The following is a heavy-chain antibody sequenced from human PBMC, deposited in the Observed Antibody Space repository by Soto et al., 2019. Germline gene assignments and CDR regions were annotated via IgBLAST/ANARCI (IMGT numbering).Heavy chain of an antibody. V-gene: IGHV3-21*01. CDR1: GFTFSSYS. CDR3: AREGPVFYSAKAPELDY. J-gene: IGHJ4*02. Sequence: PGGSLRLSCAASGFTFSSYSMNWVRQAPGKGLEWVSSISSSSSYIYYADSAKGRFTISRDNAKNSLYLQMNSLRAEDTAVYYCAREGPVFYSAKAPELDYWSQGTLVTVSS. CDR2: ISSSSSYI. D-gene: IGHD5-18*01.